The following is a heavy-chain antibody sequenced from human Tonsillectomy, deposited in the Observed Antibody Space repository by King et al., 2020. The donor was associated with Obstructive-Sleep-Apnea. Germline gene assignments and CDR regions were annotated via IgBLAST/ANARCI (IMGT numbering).Heavy chain of an antibody. CDR2: ISGSGGST. CDR3: AKDCYDSSGYYPTWFDP. D-gene: IGHD3-22*01. J-gene: IGHJ5*02. Sequence: VQLVESGGGLVQPGGSLRLSCAASGFTFSSYAMSWVRQAPGTGLEWVSAISGSGGSTYYADSVKGRFTISRDNSKTTLYLQMNSLRAEDTAVYYCAKDCYDSSGYYPTWFDPGGQGTLVTVSS. V-gene: IGHV3-23*04. CDR1: GFTFSSYA.